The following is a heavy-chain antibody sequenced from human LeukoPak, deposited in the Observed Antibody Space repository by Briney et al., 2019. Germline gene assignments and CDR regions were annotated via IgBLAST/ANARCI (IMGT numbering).Heavy chain of an antibody. CDR1: GFTFSSYA. V-gene: IGHV3-7*01. Sequence: PGGSLRLSCAASGFTFSSYAMSWVRQAPGKGLEWVANIKQDGSEKYYVDSVKGRFTISRDNAKNSLYLQMNSLRAEDTAVYYCARVTRGLYGDYAMDWYFDLWGRGTLVTVSS. CDR3: ARVTRGLYGDYAMDWYFDL. D-gene: IGHD4-17*01. CDR2: IKQDGSEK. J-gene: IGHJ2*01.